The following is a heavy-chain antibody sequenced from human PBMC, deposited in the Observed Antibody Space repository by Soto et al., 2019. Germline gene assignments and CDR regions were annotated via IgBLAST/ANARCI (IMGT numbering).Heavy chain of an antibody. D-gene: IGHD5-18*01. CDR2: INQSGNT. CDR1: GGSLSGYY. V-gene: IGHV4-34*01. J-gene: IGHJ6*02. CDR3: ARDRHTAGYYYYGMDV. Sequence: SETLSLTCTVNGGSLSGYYWSWIRQPPGRGLEWIGEINQSGNTNYHSSLKSRVSISVDTSKNQLSLSLPSVTAADTAVYYCARDRHTAGYYYYGMDVWGQGTTVTVSS.